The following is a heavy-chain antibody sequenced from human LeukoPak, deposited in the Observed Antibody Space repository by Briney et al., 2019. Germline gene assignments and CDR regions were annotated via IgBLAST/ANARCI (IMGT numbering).Heavy chain of an antibody. J-gene: IGHJ4*02. CDR2: INHSGST. D-gene: IGHD6-13*01. V-gene: IGHV4-34*01. Sequence: SETLSLTCAVYGGSFSGYYWSWIRQPPGKGLEWIGEINHSGSTNYNPSLKSRVTISVDTSKNQFSLKLSSVTAADTAVYYCARDATAAAGPDYWGQGTLVTVSS. CDR3: ARDATAAAGPDY. CDR1: GGSFSGYY.